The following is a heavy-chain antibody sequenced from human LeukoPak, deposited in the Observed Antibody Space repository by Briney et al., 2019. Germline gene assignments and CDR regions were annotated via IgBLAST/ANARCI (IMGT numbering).Heavy chain of an antibody. CDR3: ARHTDYDSSAHRDSSGYQFDY. CDR2: ISAYNGNT. V-gene: IGHV1-18*01. J-gene: IGHJ4*02. Sequence: ASVKVSCKASGYTFTSYGISWVRQAPGQGLEWMGWISAYNGNTNYAQKLQGRVTMTTDTSTSTAYMELRSLRSDDTAVYYCARHTDYDSSAHRDSSGYQFDYWGQGTLVTVSS. D-gene: IGHD3-22*01. CDR1: GYTFTSYG.